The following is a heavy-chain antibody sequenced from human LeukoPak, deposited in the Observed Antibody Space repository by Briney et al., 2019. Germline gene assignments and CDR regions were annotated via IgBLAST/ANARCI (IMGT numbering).Heavy chain of an antibody. J-gene: IGHJ4*02. Sequence: GALRLSCAAPGFTFSDYGMHWVRQAPGKGLEWVALISYDGSDKYYADFVKGRFTISRDNSKNTLYLQMNSLRTEDTALYYCAKIRVVFNWNYAYYFDSWGQGTLVTVSS. CDR1: GFTFSDYG. CDR3: AKIRVVFNWNYAYYFDS. D-gene: IGHD1-7*01. CDR2: ISYDGSDK. V-gene: IGHV3-30*18.